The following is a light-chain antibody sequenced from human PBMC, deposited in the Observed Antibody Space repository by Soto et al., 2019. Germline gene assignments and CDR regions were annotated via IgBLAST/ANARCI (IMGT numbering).Light chain of an antibody. CDR1: SSDVGGYIY. J-gene: IGLJ1*01. CDR2: EVN. V-gene: IGLV2-8*01. CDR3: SSYAGSNYV. Sequence: QSVLTQPPSPSGSPGQSVTIFCTGTSSDVGGYIYVSWYQQHPGKVPKLMIYEVNKRPSGVPDRFSGSRSGNTASLTVPGLQTEDEADYYCSSYAGSNYVFGTGTKVTVL.